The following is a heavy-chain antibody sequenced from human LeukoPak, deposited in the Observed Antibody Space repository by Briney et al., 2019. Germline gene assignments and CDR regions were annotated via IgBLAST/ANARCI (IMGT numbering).Heavy chain of an antibody. CDR2: ISPLLGTT. V-gene: IGHV1-69*08. J-gene: IGHJ1*01. D-gene: IGHD2-8*02. CDR1: GGTFTHDP. Sequence: GASVKVSCKASGGTFTHDPISWLRQAPGQRLKWIGNISPLLGTTLYTQEFQGRVTISTVKSTTTIYMDLYSLTSEDTAMYYCARDRCTGSYCHHEHWGQGTLVTVSS. CDR3: ARDRCTGSYCHHEH.